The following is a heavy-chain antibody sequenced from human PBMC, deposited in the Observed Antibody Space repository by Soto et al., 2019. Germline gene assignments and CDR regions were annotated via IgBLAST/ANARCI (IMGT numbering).Heavy chain of an antibody. D-gene: IGHD2-21*02. J-gene: IGHJ4*02. CDR2: IYYSGST. Sequence: QVQLQESGPGLVKPSETLSLTCTVSGGSVSSGSYYWSWIRQPPGKGLEWIGYIYYSGSTNYNPSRKSRVTISVDTSKNQFSLKLSSVTAADTAVYYCAIICGGDCYSGDYWGQGTLVTVSS. V-gene: IGHV4-61*01. CDR1: GGSVSSGSYY. CDR3: AIICGGDCYSGDY.